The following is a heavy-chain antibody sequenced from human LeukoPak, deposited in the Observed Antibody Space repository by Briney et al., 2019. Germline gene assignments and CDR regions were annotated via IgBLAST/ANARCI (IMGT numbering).Heavy chain of an antibody. D-gene: IGHD2-2*02. CDR3: AKDLYPHGRAEYFQH. CDR1: GFTFDNYA. CDR2: ISNSGVST. V-gene: IGHV3-23*01. Sequence: GGSLRLSCEASGFTFDNYAMSWVRQAPGKGLEWVSAISNSGVSTHYADSVKGRFTISRDNSKNTLFLHMNTLRADDMAVYYCAKDLYPHGRAEYFQHWGQGTLVTVSS. J-gene: IGHJ1*01.